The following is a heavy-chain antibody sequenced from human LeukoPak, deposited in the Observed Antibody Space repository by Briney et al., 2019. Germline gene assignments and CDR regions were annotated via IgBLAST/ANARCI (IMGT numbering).Heavy chain of an antibody. Sequence: GGSLRLSCAASGFTFTTYDIHWVRQAPGKGLEWVAVISSDGNNKYYADSVKGRFSISRDNSKNTLYLRMNSLTIEDTAVYYCARDLVEANTSGYFSDWGQGTLVTVSS. CDR2: ISSDGNNK. D-gene: IGHD3-22*01. J-gene: IGHJ4*02. CDR1: GFTFTTYD. CDR3: ARDLVEANTSGYFSD. V-gene: IGHV3-30*03.